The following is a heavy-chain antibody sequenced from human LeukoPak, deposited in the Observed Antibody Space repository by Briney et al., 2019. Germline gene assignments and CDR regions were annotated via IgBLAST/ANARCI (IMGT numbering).Heavy chain of an antibody. D-gene: IGHD2-2*01. Sequence: PGGSLRLSCAASGFTFSSYAMHWVRQAPGKGLVWVSRINSDGSSTSYADSVKGRFTISRDNAKNTLYLQMNSLRAEDTAVYYCARDSGWCSSTSCSQGGWFDPWGQGTLVTVSS. CDR1: GFTFSSYA. V-gene: IGHV3-74*01. CDR2: INSDGSST. J-gene: IGHJ5*02. CDR3: ARDSGWCSSTSCSQGGWFDP.